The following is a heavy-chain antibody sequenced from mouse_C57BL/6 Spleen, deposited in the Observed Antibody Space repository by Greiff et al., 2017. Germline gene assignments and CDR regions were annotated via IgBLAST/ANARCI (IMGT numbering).Heavy chain of an antibody. D-gene: IGHD2-4*01. CDR3: ARDYDYGFAY. Sequence: QVQLQQPGAELVKPGASVKLSCKASGYTFTSYWMHWVKQRPGRGLEWIGRIHPNSGGTKYNEKFKSKATRTVDKASSPACMQLSSLSSEDSAVYYGARDYDYGFAYWGQGTLVTVSA. J-gene: IGHJ3*01. CDR2: IHPNSGGT. CDR1: GYTFTSYW. V-gene: IGHV1-72*01.